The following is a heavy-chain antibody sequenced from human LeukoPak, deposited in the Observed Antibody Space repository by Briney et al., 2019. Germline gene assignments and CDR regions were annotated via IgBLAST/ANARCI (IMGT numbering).Heavy chain of an antibody. V-gene: IGHV3-23*01. CDR3: TTDQGRSTSCYTQ. CDR1: GFTFSSYA. D-gene: IGHD2-2*02. CDR2: ISGSGGST. J-gene: IGHJ4*02. Sequence: PGGSLRLSCAASGFTFSSYAMSWVRQAPGKGLEWVSAISGSGGSTYYADSVKGRFTISRDNSKNTLYLQMNSLKTEDTAVYYCTTDQGRSTSCYTQWGQGTLVTVSS.